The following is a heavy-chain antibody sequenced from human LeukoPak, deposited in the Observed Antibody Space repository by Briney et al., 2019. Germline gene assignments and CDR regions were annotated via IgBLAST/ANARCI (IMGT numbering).Heavy chain of an antibody. J-gene: IGHJ6*02. V-gene: IGHV1-2*02. CDR1: GYIFPDYY. D-gene: IGHD2-2*01. CDR2: INPDSGGT. CDR3: ARDGGYCSSGTICYSRAEYYYYGMDV. Sequence: VASLKVSCKGYGYIFPDYYIYWVRQAPGQGLEWMGWINPDSGGTNYAQKFQGRVTMTRDTSISTVYMELSRLRSDDTAVYYYARDGGYCSSGTICYSRAEYYYYGMDVWGQGTTVTVSS.